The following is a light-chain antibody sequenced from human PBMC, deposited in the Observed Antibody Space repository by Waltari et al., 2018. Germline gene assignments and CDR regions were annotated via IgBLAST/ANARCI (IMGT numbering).Light chain of an antibody. V-gene: IGLV1-51*02. Sequence: QSVLTQPPSLSATPGQKVTISCSGSSSNIGDNDVSWYRQVPGSAPHRHVYEKRRRPSGMTDRCSDSKSHTTATLDITSLQPEDEAEYYCGAWDTTLTSVVFGVGTKLTVL. CDR2: EKR. J-gene: IGLJ2*01. CDR3: GAWDTTLTSVV. CDR1: SSNIGDND.